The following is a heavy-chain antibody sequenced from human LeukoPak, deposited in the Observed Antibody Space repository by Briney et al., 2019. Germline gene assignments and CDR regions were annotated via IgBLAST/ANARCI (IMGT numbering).Heavy chain of an antibody. J-gene: IGHJ6*03. CDR2: IIPIFGTA. D-gene: IGHD6-13*01. Sequence: SVKVSCKASGGTFSSYAISWVRQAPGQGLEWMGGIIPIFGTANYAQKFQGRVTITTDESTSTAYMELSSLRSEDTAVYYCARDALLGYSMNRRDYYYHYMDVWGKGTTVTVSS. V-gene: IGHV1-69*05. CDR1: GGTFSSYA. CDR3: ARDALLGYSMNRRDYYYHYMDV.